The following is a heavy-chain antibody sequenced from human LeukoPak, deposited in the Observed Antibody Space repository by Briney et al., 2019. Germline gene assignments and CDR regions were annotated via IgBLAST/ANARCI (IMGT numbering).Heavy chain of an antibody. D-gene: IGHD3-10*01. Sequence: SQTLSLTCTVSGGSISSGSYYWSWIRQPAGKGLEWIGRIYTSGSTNYNPSLKSRVTISVDTSKNQFSLKLSSVTAADTAVYYCARVPITMVRGVIRRNAFDIWGQGTMVTVSS. CDR1: GGSISSGSYY. V-gene: IGHV4-61*02. J-gene: IGHJ3*02. CDR2: IYTSGST. CDR3: ARVPITMVRGVIRRNAFDI.